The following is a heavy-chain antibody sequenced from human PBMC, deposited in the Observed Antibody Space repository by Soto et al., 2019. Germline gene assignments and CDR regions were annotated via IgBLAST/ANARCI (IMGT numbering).Heavy chain of an antibody. CDR1: GFTFSSYG. CDR3: ARDQPTTANFDY. D-gene: IGHD4-17*01. Sequence: QVQLVESGGGVVQPGRSLRLSCAASGFTFSSYGMHWVRQAPGKGLEWVAVISYDGSNKYYADSVKGRFTISRDNSKNTLYLQMNSLRAEDTAVYYCARDQPTTANFDYWGQGTLVTVSS. CDR2: ISYDGSNK. V-gene: IGHV3-30*03. J-gene: IGHJ4*02.